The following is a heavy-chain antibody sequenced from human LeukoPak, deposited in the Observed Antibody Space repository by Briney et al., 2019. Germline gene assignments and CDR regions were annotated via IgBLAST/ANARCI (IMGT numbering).Heavy chain of an antibody. Sequence: GGSLRLSCAASGFTFSSYAMHWVRQAPGKGLEWVAVISHDGSNKYYADSVKGRFTISRDNSKNTLYLQMNSLRAEDTAVYYCARDRVWTCYDSSGRADAFDIWGQGTMVTVSS. CDR1: GFTFSSYA. D-gene: IGHD3-22*01. CDR2: ISHDGSNK. V-gene: IGHV3-30-3*01. CDR3: ARDRVWTCYDSSGRADAFDI. J-gene: IGHJ3*02.